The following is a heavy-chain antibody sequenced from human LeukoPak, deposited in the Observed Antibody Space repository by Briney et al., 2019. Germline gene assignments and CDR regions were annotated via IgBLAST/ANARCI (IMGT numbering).Heavy chain of an antibody. CDR2: ISSSSSTI. D-gene: IGHD2-2*01. Sequence: PGGSPRLSCAASGFTFSSYSMNWVRPAPGEGPEWGSYISSSSSTIYYADSVKGRSTISRDNAKNSLYLQMNSLGAEDTAVYYCARDSLGYCSSTSCRWGQGTLVTVSS. CDR1: GFTFSSYS. V-gene: IGHV3-48*01. CDR3: ARDSLGYCSSTSCR. J-gene: IGHJ4*02.